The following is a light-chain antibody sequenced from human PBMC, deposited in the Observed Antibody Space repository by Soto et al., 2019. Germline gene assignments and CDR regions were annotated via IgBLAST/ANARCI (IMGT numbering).Light chain of an antibody. Sequence: QSVLTQPPSTSGTPGQRVTIYCSGSSSNVGSNDVYWYQHVPGAAPNLLIYRNNRRPSGVPDRFSGSKSGSAVSLAISGLRSEDEADYYWASWDDTLSGPVFGGGTKVTVL. CDR2: RNN. CDR1: SSNVGSND. CDR3: ASWDDTLSGPV. J-gene: IGLJ3*02. V-gene: IGLV1-47*01.